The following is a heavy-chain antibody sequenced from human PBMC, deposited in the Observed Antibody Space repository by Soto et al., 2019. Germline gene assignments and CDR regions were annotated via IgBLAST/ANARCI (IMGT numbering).Heavy chain of an antibody. Sequence: SETLSLTCTVSGDSISSYYWSCIRHPAGKGLEWVGYIHSRGSTNYNTAPKRRVTIAGDTPKDQSSRSPSSVTATTTAVTYCASVRRVASAEAYNWFDPWGQGTLVTVSS. D-gene: IGHD6-13*01. CDR2: IHSRGST. V-gene: IGHV4-59*08. CDR1: GDSISSYY. J-gene: IGHJ5*02. CDR3: ASVRRVASAEAYNWFDP.